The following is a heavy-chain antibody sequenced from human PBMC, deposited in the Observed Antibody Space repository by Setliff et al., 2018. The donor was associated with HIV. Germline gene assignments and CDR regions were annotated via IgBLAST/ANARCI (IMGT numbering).Heavy chain of an antibody. D-gene: IGHD5-12*01. V-gene: IGHV1-2*02. Sequence: ASVKVSCKASGHTFTGYYMHWVRQAPGQGLEWMGWINPNSGGTNYAQIFQGRVTMTRDTSISTAYMELSRLRSDDTAVYYCARPGYSGYDFIGGNLGYWGQGTLVTVSS. J-gene: IGHJ4*02. CDR2: INPNSGGT. CDR1: GHTFTGYY. CDR3: ARPGYSGYDFIGGNLGY.